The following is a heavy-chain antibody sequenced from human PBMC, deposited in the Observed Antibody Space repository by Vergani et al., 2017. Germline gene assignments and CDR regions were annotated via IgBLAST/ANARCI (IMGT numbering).Heavy chain of an antibody. CDR2: INSDGSGT. CDR1: GFTFSSYW. CDR3: ARDWSYSSGWYRSDY. Sequence: EVQLVESGGGLVQPGGSLRLSCAASGFTFSSYWMHWVRQAPGKGLVWVSRINSDGSGTSYADSVKGRFTISRDNAKNTLYLQMNSLRAEDTAVYYCARDWSYSSGWYRSDYWGQGTLVTVSS. V-gene: IGHV3-74*01. J-gene: IGHJ4*02. D-gene: IGHD6-19*01.